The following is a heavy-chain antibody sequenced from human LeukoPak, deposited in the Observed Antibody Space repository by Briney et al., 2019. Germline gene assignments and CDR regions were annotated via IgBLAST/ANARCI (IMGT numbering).Heavy chain of an antibody. CDR3: ARGRSITILRGVAISDGFDI. CDR2: ISTSTDYI. J-gene: IGHJ3*02. Sequence: GGSLRLSCAASGFTFSTYSMNWVRQAPGKGLEWVSSISTSTDYIYYAGSLKRRFTIPRDNAKNSLYLHMNSLRPDDTAVYHCARGRSITILRGVAISDGFDIWGQGTKVTVP. CDR1: GFTFSTYS. V-gene: IGHV3-21*03. D-gene: IGHD3-10*01.